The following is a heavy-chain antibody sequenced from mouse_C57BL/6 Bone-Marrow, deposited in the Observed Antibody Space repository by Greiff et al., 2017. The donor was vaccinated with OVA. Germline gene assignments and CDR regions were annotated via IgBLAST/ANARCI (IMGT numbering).Heavy chain of an antibody. CDR2: IDPENGDT. D-gene: IGHD2-1*01. V-gene: IGHV14-4*01. J-gene: IGHJ3*01. CDR1: GFNIKDDY. CDR3: TTDGNPGWFAY. Sequence: VQLQQSGAELVRPGASVKLSCTASGFNIKDDYMHWVKQRPEQGLEWIGWIDPENGDTEYASKFQGKATITADTSSNTAYLQLSSLTSEDTAVYYCTTDGNPGWFAYWGQGTLVTVSA.